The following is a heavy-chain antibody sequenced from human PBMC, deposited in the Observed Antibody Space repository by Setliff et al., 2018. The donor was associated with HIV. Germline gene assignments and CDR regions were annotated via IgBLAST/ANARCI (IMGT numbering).Heavy chain of an antibody. CDR2: INHSGRA. V-gene: IGHV4-34*01. CDR3: AGGFWGGPLFDP. CDR1: GESFSGYY. Sequence: PSETLSLTCAVYGESFSGYYWSWIRQPAGKGLEWLGEINHSGRAKYNPSLKSRASISADTSKNQFSLRLTSVTAADTAVYYCAGGFWGGPLFDPWGRGTLVTVSS. J-gene: IGHJ5*01. D-gene: IGHD3-3*01.